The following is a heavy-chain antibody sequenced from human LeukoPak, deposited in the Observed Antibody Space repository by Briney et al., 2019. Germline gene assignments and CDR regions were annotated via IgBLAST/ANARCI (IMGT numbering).Heavy chain of an antibody. Sequence: QTGGSLRLSCAASGFTFSSYAMSWVRQAPGKGLEWVSAISGSGGSTYYADSVKGRFTISRDNSKNTLYLQMNSLRAEDTAVYYCAKATEWELRPYYGMDVWGRGTTVTVSS. V-gene: IGHV3-23*01. CDR1: GFTFSSYA. J-gene: IGHJ6*02. CDR3: AKATEWELRPYYGMDV. D-gene: IGHD1-26*01. CDR2: ISGSGGST.